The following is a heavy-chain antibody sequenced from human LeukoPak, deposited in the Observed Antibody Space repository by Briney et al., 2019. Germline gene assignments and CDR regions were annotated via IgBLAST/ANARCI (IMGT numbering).Heavy chain of an antibody. CDR1: GYTFTSYD. J-gene: IGHJ5*02. V-gene: IGHV1-8*01. CDR3: ARDARYCSSTSCYTP. CDR2: MNPNSGAT. D-gene: IGHD2-2*01. Sequence: ASVTVSCTASGYTFTSYDFNWLRQATGQGPEWMGWMNPNSGATGYAQKFQGRVTITADESTSTAYMELSSLRSEDTAVYYCARDARYCSSTSCYTPWGQGTLVTVSS.